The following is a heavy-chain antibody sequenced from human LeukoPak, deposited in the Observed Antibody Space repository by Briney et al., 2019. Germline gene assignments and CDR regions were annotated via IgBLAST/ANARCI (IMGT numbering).Heavy chain of an antibody. CDR2: IYSGGST. V-gene: IGHV3-66*01. CDR3: AREGPLGDGYNLA. D-gene: IGHD5-12*01. Sequence: GGSLRLSCAASGFTVSSNYMSWVRQAPGKGLEWVSVIYSGGSTYYADSVKGRFTISRDNSKNTLYLQMNSLRAEDTAVYYCAREGPLGDGYNLAWGQGTLVTVSS. CDR1: GFTVSSNY. J-gene: IGHJ5*02.